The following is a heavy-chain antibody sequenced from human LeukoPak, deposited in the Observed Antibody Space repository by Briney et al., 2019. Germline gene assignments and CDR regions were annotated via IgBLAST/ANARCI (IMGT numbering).Heavy chain of an antibody. J-gene: IGHJ4*02. D-gene: IGHD6-6*01. CDR3: ARRGIAARLLYYFDY. CDR1: GGSISSSSYY. CDR2: IYYSGST. V-gene: IGHV4-39*01. Sequence: ETLSLTCTVSGGSISSSSYYWGWIRQPPGKGLEWIGSIYYSGSTYYNPFLKSRVTISVDTSKNQFSLKLSSVTAADTAVYYCARRGIAARLLYYFDYWGQGTLVTVSS.